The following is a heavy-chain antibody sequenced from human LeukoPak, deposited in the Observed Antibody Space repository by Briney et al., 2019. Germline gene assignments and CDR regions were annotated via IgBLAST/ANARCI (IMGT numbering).Heavy chain of an antibody. V-gene: IGHV3-21*01. CDR3: SRDLDCTVTTCYSGDDGFDL. Sequence: GGSLRLSCAASGFDFNIYSMNWVRQAPGKGLEWVASISSRSIYIYYPDSLRGRFTIYRDNAEKSLYLQMNDLRAEDTAVYYCSRDLDCTVTTCYSGDDGFDLWGQGTMVTVSS. D-gene: IGHD2-2*02. J-gene: IGHJ3*01. CDR2: ISSRSIYI. CDR1: GFDFNIYS.